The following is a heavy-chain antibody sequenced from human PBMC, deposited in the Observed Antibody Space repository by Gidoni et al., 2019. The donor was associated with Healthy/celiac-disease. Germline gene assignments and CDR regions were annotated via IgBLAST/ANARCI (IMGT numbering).Heavy chain of an antibody. D-gene: IGHD3-9*01. V-gene: IGHV1-8*01. CDR3: ARNAGILTGYPYYYGMDV. Sequence: QVQLVQSGAEVKKPGASVKVSCKASGYTFTSYDINWVRQATGQGLEWMGWMNPNSGNTGYEQKFQGRITMTRNTSISTAYMERSSLRSEDTAVYYCARNAGILTGYPYYYGMDVWGQGTTVTVSS. CDR2: MNPNSGNT. CDR1: GYTFTSYD. J-gene: IGHJ6*02.